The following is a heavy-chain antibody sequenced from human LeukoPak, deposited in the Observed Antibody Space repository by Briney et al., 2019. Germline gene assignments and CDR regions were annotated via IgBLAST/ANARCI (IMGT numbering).Heavy chain of an antibody. D-gene: IGHD6-13*01. J-gene: IGHJ4*02. CDR3: ARAVAAAGSFDY. Sequence: SETLSLTCAVYGGSFSGYYWSWIRQPPGKGLEWIGEINHSGSTNYSPSLKSRVTSKNQFSLKLSSVTAADTAVYYCARAVAAAGSFDYWGQGTLVTVSS. V-gene: IGHV4-34*01. CDR1: GGSFSGYY. CDR2: INHSGST.